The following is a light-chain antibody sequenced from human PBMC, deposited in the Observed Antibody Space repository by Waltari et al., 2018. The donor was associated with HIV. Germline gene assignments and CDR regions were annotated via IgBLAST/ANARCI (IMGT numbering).Light chain of an antibody. CDR1: SSDVGSYHY. J-gene: IGLJ1*01. Sequence: QSALTQPASVSGSPGQSITISCTGTSSDVGSYHYVSWYQHHPGKAPKRMIYDVTKRPSGVSNRFSGSKSANTASLTISGLQAEDEADYYCCSYAGSSTYVFGSGTKVTVL. CDR2: DVT. V-gene: IGLV2-23*02. CDR3: CSYAGSSTYV.